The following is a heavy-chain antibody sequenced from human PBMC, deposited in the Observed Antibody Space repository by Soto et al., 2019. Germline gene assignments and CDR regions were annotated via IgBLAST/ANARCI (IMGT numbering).Heavy chain of an antibody. J-gene: IGHJ4*02. CDR1: GGTFSSYA. CDR2: IIPIFGTA. V-gene: IGHV1-69*05. CDR3: AREPFYQRPLDY. Sequence: SVKVSCKASGGTFSSYAISWVRQAPGQGLEWMGGIIPIFGTANYAQNFQGRVTITKDTSASTAYMELSSLRSEDTAVYYCAREPFYQRPLDYWGQGTLVTVSS. D-gene: IGHD1-1*01.